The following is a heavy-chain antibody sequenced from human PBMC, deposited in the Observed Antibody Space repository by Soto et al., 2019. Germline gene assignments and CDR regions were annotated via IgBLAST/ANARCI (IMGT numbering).Heavy chain of an antibody. CDR3: ARVGPDFSGTWCSQRGLNWLDL. V-gene: IGHV4-31*03. J-gene: IGHJ5*02. CDR1: GGCISSGGYY. Sequence: SLTLPLTCTVSGGCISSGGYYWSWIRQHPGKDLEWIGYIYYSGSTYYNPSLKSRVTISVDTSKTQLSLKLSSVTVADTAVYFFARVGPDFSGTWCSQRGLNWLDLWAQGILVTVSA. CDR2: IYYSGST. D-gene: IGHD2-2*01.